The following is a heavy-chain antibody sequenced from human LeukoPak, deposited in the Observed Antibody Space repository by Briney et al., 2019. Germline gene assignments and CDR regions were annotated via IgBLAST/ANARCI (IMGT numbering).Heavy chain of an antibody. CDR2: ISSSGSTI. CDR3: TRHEPEHDLLCVS. D-gene: IGHD1-1*01. Sequence: SLRLSCTASGFTFSTYEMNWVRQAPGKGLEWVSYISSSGSTIYYADSVKGHFSISSDNANSPLVVQMNSLRDEDTVVYYCTRHEPEHDLLCVSWRQGTVVSVSS. J-gene: IGHJ5*02. V-gene: IGHV3-48*03. CDR1: GFTFSTYE.